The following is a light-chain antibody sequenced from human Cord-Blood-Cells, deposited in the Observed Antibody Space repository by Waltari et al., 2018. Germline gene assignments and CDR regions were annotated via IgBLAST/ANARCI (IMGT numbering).Light chain of an antibody. CDR1: ALPKQY. CDR3: QSADSSGTYYV. CDR2: KDR. V-gene: IGLV3-25*02. Sequence: SYELTQPPSVSVSPGQTARITCSGDALPKQYAYWYQQKPGQDPVLVIYKDRERPSGIPGRFSGSSSGTTVTLTISGVQAEDEADYYCQSADSSGTYYVFGTGTKVTVL. J-gene: IGLJ1*01.